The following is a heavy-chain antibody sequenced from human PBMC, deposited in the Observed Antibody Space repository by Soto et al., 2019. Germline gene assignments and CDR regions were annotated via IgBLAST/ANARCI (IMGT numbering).Heavy chain of an antibody. V-gene: IGHV4-59*08. CDR2: IYYSGST. D-gene: IGHD3-22*01. J-gene: IGHJ4*02. CDR3: ARHLGDDSSGYYEYYFDY. CDR1: GGSISSYY. Sequence: SETLSLTCTVSGGSISSYYWSWIRQPPGKGLEWIGYIYYSGSTNYNPSLKSRVTISVDTSKNQFSLKLSSVTAADTAVYYCARHLGDDSSGYYEYYFDYWGQGTLVTVSS.